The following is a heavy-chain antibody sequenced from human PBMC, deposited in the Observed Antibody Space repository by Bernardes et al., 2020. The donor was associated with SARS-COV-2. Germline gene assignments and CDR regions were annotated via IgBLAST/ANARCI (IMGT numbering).Heavy chain of an antibody. Sequence: GGSLRLSYTTSEFTFRDHALSWVRQAPGRGLEWVGFIRSKADGGTTEYAASVKGRFTISRDDSKSIAYLQMNSLKTEDTAVYYCTRFPYLGTPTRYFDHWGQGALVTVSS. V-gene: IGHV3-49*04. CDR1: EFTFRDHA. J-gene: IGHJ4*02. D-gene: IGHD1-1*01. CDR2: IRSKADGGTT. CDR3: TRFPYLGTPTRYFDH.